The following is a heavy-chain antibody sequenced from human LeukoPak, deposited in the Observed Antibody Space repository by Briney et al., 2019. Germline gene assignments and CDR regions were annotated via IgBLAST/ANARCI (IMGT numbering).Heavy chain of an antibody. V-gene: IGHV3-33*01. Sequence: GRSLRLSCAASGFTFSSYGMHWVRQAPGKGLEWVAVIWYDGSNKYYADSVKGRFTISRDNSKNTLYLQMNSLRAEDTAVYYCARVGSQSGMDVWGQGTTVTVSS. CDR1: GFTFSSYG. CDR3: ARVGSQSGMDV. D-gene: IGHD1-26*01. CDR2: IWYDGSNK. J-gene: IGHJ6*02.